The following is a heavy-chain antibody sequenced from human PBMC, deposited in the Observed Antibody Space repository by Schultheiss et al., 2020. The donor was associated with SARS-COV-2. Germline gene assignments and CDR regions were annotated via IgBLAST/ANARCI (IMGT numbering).Heavy chain of an antibody. D-gene: IGHD3-3*01. J-gene: IGHJ4*02. Sequence: SQTLSLTCTVSGGSISSYYWSWIRQPPGKGLEWIGEINHSGSTNYNPSLKSRVTISVDTSKNQFSLKLSSVTAADTAVYYCARGGGGYYDFWSGYSDTYFDYWGQGTLVTVSS. CDR2: INHSGST. CDR1: GGSISSYY. CDR3: ARGGGGYYDFWSGYSDTYFDY. V-gene: IGHV4-34*01.